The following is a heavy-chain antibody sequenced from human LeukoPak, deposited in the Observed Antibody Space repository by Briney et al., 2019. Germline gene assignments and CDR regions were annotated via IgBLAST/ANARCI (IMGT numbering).Heavy chain of an antibody. D-gene: IGHD3-16*02. CDR3: ARWYYDYVWGSYRYPGHFDY. Sequence: PSETLSFTCAVYGGSFSGYYWSWIRQPPGKGLDWIGEINHSESTNYNPSLKSRVTISVDTSKNQFSLKLSSVTAADTAVYYCARWYYDYVWGSYRYPGHFDYWGQGTLVTVSS. CDR2: INHSEST. V-gene: IGHV4-34*01. J-gene: IGHJ4*02. CDR1: GGSFSGYY.